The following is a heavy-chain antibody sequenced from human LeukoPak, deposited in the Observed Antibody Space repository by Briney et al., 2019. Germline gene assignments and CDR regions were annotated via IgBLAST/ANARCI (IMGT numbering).Heavy chain of an antibody. CDR3: ARVIVTPGGWFDP. CDR1: GFTFSTYW. V-gene: IGHV3-7*01. J-gene: IGHJ5*02. CDR2: IKQDGSEK. Sequence: GGSLRLSCAASGFTFSTYWMSWVRQAPGKGLEWVANIKQDGSEKYYVDSVKGRFTISRDNAKNSLYLQMNSLRAEDTAVYYCARVIVTPGGWFDPWGQGTLVTVSS. D-gene: IGHD3-22*01.